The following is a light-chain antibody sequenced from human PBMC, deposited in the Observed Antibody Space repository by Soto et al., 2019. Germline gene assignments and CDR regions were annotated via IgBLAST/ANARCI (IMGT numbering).Light chain of an antibody. CDR1: QSVSSN. CDR3: QQYNNWPYT. V-gene: IGKV3-15*01. J-gene: IGKJ2*01. CDR2: GAS. Sequence: EMVMTQSPATLSVSPGERATLSCRSSQSVSSNLAWYQQKPGQAPRLLIYGASTRATGVPARFSGSGSGTECTLTISSLQSEDFAVYYCQQYNNWPYTFCQGTKLEIK.